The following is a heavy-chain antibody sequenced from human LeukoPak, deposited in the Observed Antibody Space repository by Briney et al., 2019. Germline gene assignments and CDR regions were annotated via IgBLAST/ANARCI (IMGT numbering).Heavy chain of an antibody. CDR3: AKGIVGGGNDY. CDR2: IMEDGSKT. CDR1: GFTFTNFW. D-gene: IGHD2-15*01. Sequence: PGESLTLSCAASGFTFTNFWMSWVRQAPGKGLEWVANIMEDGSKTNYVDSVKGRFTISRDNAKTSLYLHMSSLRAEDTAIYYCAKGIVGGGNDYWGRGTLVIVSS. V-gene: IGHV3-7*01. J-gene: IGHJ4*02.